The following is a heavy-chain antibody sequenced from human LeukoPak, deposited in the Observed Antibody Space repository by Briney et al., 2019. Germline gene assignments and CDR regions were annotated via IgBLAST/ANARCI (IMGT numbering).Heavy chain of an antibody. Sequence: GGSLRLSCAASGFTFSSYEMSWVREAPGKGPEWVSYIHSSGSITYYADSVKGRFTISRDNSKNTLYLQMNSLRAEDTAVYYCAKDRGIISDYWGQGTLVTVSS. J-gene: IGHJ4*02. CDR1: GFTFSSYE. D-gene: IGHD3-10*01. CDR2: IHSSGSIT. CDR3: AKDRGIISDY. V-gene: IGHV3-23*01.